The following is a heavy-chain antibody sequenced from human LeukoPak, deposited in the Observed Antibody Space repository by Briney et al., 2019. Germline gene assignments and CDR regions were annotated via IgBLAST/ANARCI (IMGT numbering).Heavy chain of an antibody. CDR2: ITGSGGNT. J-gene: IGHJ4*02. CDR1: GFTFSGYA. CDR3: APRKEDYDILTGYYNRGGFDY. D-gene: IGHD3-9*01. V-gene: IGHV3-23*01. Sequence: GGSLRLSCAASGFTFSGYAMNWVRQAPGKELEWVSTITGSGGNTYYADSVRGRFTISRDNSKNTLFLQMNSLRAEDTAVYYCAPRKEDYDILTGYYNRGGFDYWGQGTLVTVSS.